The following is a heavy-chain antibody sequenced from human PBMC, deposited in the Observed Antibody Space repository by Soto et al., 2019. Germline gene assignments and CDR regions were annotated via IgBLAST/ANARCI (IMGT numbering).Heavy chain of an antibody. CDR3: SRDYHLGTRHGYGIDV. D-gene: IGHD3-3*02. CDR1: GYNFRSYG. V-gene: IGHV1-18*01. CDR2: ISPYTDQT. Sequence: QVHLVQSGAAVRKPGASVKVSCKTSGYNFRSYGVSWVRQAPGPGFEWLGWISPYTDQTDYAQKFQGRLTLTTDTSTSTFYMDLRSLTSDDTAVYYCSRDYHLGTRHGYGIDVWGQGTTVIVSS. J-gene: IGHJ6*02.